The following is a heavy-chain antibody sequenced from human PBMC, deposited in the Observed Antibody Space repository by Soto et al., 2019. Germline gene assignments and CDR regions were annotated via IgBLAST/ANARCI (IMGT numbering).Heavy chain of an antibody. V-gene: IGHV1-69*06. CDR3: ARRDTSGFLRYFDN. J-gene: IGHJ4*02. Sequence: QMQLVQSGAEVKKPGSSVKVSCKASGGTLSSFINYPINWVRQAPGQGLEWMGGIVPNVGTVNYAQKFQGRGTITADKSTGTAYMEGSSLRSEDTALYYCARRDTSGFLRYFDNWGQGTLGTGSS. D-gene: IGHD3-3*01. CDR1: GGTLSSFINYP. CDR2: IVPNVGTV.